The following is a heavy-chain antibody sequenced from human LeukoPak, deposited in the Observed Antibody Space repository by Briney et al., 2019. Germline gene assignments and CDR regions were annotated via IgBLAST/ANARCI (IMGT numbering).Heavy chain of an antibody. V-gene: IGHV3-30*04. J-gene: IGHJ5*02. D-gene: IGHD1-26*01. CDR1: GFTFSSYA. CDR3: ARDRFGATGCWFDP. Sequence: GGSLRLSCAASGFTFSSYAMHWVRQAPGKGLGWVAVISYDGSNKYYADSVKGRFTISRDNSKNTLYLQMNSLRAADTAVYYCARDRFGATGCWFDPWGQGTLVTVSS. CDR2: ISYDGSNK.